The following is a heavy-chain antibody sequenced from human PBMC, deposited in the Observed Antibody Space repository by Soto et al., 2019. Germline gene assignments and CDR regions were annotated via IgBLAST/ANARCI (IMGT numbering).Heavy chain of an antibody. J-gene: IGHJ4*02. CDR2: IYHTGNT. CDR3: ASSYSGYLDN. D-gene: IGHD1-26*01. Sequence: SETLSLTCSVSGGSMSSGAYYWNWIRQHPGKGLEWIAYIYHTGNTYYNPSLRSRTTISVDTSENQFSLKLTSVTDADTAVYYCASSYSGYLDNWGQGTLVTVSS. CDR1: GGSMSSGAYY. V-gene: IGHV4-31*03.